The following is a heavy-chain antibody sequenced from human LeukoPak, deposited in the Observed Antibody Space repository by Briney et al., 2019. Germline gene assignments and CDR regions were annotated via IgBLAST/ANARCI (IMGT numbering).Heavy chain of an antibody. V-gene: IGHV4-39*01. CDR2: IYYSGST. CDR1: GGSISSSSYY. J-gene: IGHJ6*02. Sequence: SETLSLTCTVSGGSISSSSYYWGWIHQPPGKGLEWIGSIYYSGSTYYNPSLKSRVTISVDTSKNQFSLKLSSVTAADTAVYYCARHGSIAARLLYYYYGMDVWGQGTTVTVSS. D-gene: IGHD6-6*01. CDR3: ARHGSIAARLLYYYYGMDV.